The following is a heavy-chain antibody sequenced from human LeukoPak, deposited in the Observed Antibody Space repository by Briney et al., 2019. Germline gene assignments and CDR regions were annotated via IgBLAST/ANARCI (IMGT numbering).Heavy chain of an antibody. D-gene: IGHD5-18*01. CDR3: ARGGYSYGYGFDY. V-gene: IGHV4-59*01. Sequence: SESLSLTCTVSGGSISSYYWSWIRQPPGKGLEWIGYIYYSGSTNYNPSLKSRVTISVDTSKNQFSLKLSSVTAADTAVYYCARGGYSYGYGFDYWGQGTLVTVSS. CDR2: IYYSGST. J-gene: IGHJ4*02. CDR1: GGSISSYY.